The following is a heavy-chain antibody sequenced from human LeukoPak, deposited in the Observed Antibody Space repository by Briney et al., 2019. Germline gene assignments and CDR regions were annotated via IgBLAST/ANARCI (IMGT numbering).Heavy chain of an antibody. CDR2: INWNGGST. J-gene: IGHJ4*02. CDR3: AKEGRLAAAGTIED. V-gene: IGHV3-43*01. Sequence: PGGSLRLSCAASGFTFDDYTMHWVRQAPGKGLEWLSSINWNGGSTYLADSMKGRFTISRDNKKNSLYLQMNSLRIEDTALYFCAKEGRLAAAGTIEDWGQGTLVTVTS. CDR1: GFTFDDYT. D-gene: IGHD6-13*01.